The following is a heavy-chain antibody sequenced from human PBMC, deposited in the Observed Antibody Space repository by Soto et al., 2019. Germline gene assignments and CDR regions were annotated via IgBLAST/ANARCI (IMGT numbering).Heavy chain of an antibody. CDR1: GGTINNFA. J-gene: IGHJ6*02. CDR3: ARAILVRDGFTTYYYYYGMDV. Sequence: QVQLVQSGAEVKKPGSSVKVSCKASGGTINNFAISWVRQAPGQGLEWMGGIIPIFGTANYAQKFQDRITITAEESTSTSHMELSSPRSEDPAVYHCARAILVRDGFTTYYYYYGMDVWGQGTTVTVSS. CDR2: IIPIFGTA. V-gene: IGHV1-69*01. D-gene: IGHD3-10*01.